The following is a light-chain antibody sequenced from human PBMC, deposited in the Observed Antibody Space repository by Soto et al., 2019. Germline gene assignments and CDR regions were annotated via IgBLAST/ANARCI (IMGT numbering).Light chain of an antibody. CDR1: QSVGGS. CDR3: HHRRDWPLS. CDR2: DTS. J-gene: IGKJ4*01. V-gene: IGKV3-11*01. Sequence: EIVLTQSPATLSLSPGDRATLSCRASQSVGGSLAWYQQKPGQAPRLVIYDTSKRATGIPARLSGSGSGTDFTLTISGLEPEDFAVYYCHHRRDWPLSFGGGTKVEIK.